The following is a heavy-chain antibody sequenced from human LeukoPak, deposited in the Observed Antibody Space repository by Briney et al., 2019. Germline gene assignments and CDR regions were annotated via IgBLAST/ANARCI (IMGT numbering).Heavy chain of an antibody. CDR1: GFTVSSSY. J-gene: IGHJ6*02. V-gene: IGHV3-66*01. Sequence: GGSLRLSCAASGFTVSSSYTNWVRQAPGKGLEWVSVIYSGGSTYYADSVKGRFTISRDNSKNTLYLQMNSLRAEDTAVYYCARAGTYYDVWSGSFGIDVWGQGTTVTVSS. CDR2: IYSGGST. CDR3: ARAGTYYDVWSGSFGIDV. D-gene: IGHD3-3*01.